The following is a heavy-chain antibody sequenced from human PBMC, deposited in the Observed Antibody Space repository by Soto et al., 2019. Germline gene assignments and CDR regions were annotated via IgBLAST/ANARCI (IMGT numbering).Heavy chain of an antibody. D-gene: IGHD3-10*01. CDR2: ISYDGSNK. Sequence: GGSLRLSCAASGFTFGSYAMHWVRQAPGKGLEWVAVISYDGSNKYYADSVKGRFTISRDNSKNTLYLQMNSLRAEDTAVYYCARDLRYYGSGSKTGYYYYYGMDVWGQGTTVTVSS. V-gene: IGHV3-30-3*01. J-gene: IGHJ6*02. CDR3: ARDLRYYGSGSKTGYYYYYGMDV. CDR1: GFTFGSYA.